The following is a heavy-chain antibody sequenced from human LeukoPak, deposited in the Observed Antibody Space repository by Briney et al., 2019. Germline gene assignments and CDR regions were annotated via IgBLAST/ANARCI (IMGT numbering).Heavy chain of an antibody. J-gene: IGHJ4*02. Sequence: ASVKVSCKASGYTFTSYYMHWVRQAPGQGLEWMGIINPSGGSTNYAQKFQGRVTITADESTSTAYMELSSLRSEDTAVYYCARGHYYCGSGSYYQIDYWGQGTLVTVSS. D-gene: IGHD3-10*01. CDR2: INPSGGST. CDR1: GYTFTSYY. CDR3: ARGHYYCGSGSYYQIDY. V-gene: IGHV1-46*01.